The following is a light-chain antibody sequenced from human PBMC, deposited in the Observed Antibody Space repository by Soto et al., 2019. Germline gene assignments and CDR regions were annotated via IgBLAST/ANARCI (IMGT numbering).Light chain of an antibody. CDR1: QRIGRL. Sequence: DIQMTQSPSSLSASVGDTVTITCRASQRIGRLLSWYQQQPGKAPKLLIYDGFTLQGGVPSRFSGSGSGTDFTLTIGSLQPEDFTTYYCQQTDRPPFTFGPGTKVDVK. CDR3: QQTDRPPFT. CDR2: DGF. V-gene: IGKV1-39*01. J-gene: IGKJ3*01.